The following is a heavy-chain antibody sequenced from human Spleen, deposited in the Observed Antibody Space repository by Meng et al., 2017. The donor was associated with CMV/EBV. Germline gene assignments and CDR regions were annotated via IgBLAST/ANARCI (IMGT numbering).Heavy chain of an antibody. Sequence: QLQLQDSGPGLVKPSETLSLTCTVSGGSISSSSYYWAWIRQPPGEGLEWIGSVVYSGTTYYTSSLKSRVSISVDTSKNQFSLKLSSVTAADTAVYYCARGGPLVNAPGFDYWGQGTLVTVSS. D-gene: IGHD2-15*01. CDR1: GGSISSSSYY. CDR2: VVYSGTT. CDR3: ARGGPLVNAPGFDY. V-gene: IGHV4-39*01. J-gene: IGHJ4*02.